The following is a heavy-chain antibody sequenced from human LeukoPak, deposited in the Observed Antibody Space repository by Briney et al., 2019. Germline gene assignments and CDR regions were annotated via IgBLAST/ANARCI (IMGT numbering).Heavy chain of an antibody. V-gene: IGHV3-30*02. CDR2: LQYDRTNV. D-gene: IGHD5-18*01. Sequence: PGGSLRLSCAASRFSFSSYGMHWVRQAPGKGLEWVAYLQYDRTNVQYADSVKGRFTISRDNAKNSLYLQMNSLRAEDTAVYYCARDLQEGYSYPYNWFDPWGQGTLVTVSS. J-gene: IGHJ5*02. CDR1: RFSFSSYG. CDR3: ARDLQEGYSYPYNWFDP.